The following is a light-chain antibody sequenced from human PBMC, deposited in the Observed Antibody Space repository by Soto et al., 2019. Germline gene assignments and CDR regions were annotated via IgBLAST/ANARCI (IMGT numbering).Light chain of an antibody. Sequence: QSALTQPPSASGSPGQSVTLSCPGTSSDVGAYNYVSWYQQHSGKAPKLIIYEVSERPSGVPDRFSGSKSGNTASLTVSGLQAEDEADYYCSSYAGNNRGVFGGGTKLTVL. CDR3: SSYAGNNRGV. V-gene: IGLV2-8*01. CDR1: SSDVGAYNY. J-gene: IGLJ2*01. CDR2: EVS.